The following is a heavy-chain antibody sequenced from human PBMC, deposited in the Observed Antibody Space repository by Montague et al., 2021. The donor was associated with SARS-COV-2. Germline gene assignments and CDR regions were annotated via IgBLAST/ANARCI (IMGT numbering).Heavy chain of an antibody. CDR3: ARNPAYSAFDF. J-gene: IGHJ3*01. CDR2: INQDGSTK. V-gene: IGHV3-7*01. Sequence: SLRLSCAASGFTFNTYWMSWVRQAPGKGLVFVVNINQDGSTKNYMDSAKGRFTISRDNAENSVFLQMSSLRAEDTAIYYCARNPAYSAFDFWGQGTLVTVSS. D-gene: IGHD1-26*01. CDR1: GFTFNTYW.